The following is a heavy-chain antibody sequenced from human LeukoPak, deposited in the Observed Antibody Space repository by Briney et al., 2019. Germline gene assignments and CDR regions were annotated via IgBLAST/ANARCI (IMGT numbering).Heavy chain of an antibody. CDR3: ATEDRTAGFDY. V-gene: IGHV1-24*01. CDR1: GYTLAELY. D-gene: IGHD1-1*01. J-gene: IGHJ4*02. Sequence: ASVTVTCKVSGYTLAELYRHWVRQAPGKGLEWMRGFDPEDGETIYAQKFQGRVTMTEDTSTDTAYMELSSLRSEDTAVYYCATEDRTAGFDYWGQGTLVTVSS. CDR2: FDPEDGET.